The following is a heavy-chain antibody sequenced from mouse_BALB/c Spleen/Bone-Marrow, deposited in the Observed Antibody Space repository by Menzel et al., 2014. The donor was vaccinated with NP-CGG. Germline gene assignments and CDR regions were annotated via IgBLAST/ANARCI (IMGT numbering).Heavy chain of an antibody. CDR1: GFSLTGYG. CDR2: IWGDGST. D-gene: IGHD2-4*01. J-gene: IGHJ4*01. CDR3: ARDSFLITRALDY. Sequence: VMLVESGPGLVAPSQSLSITCTVSGFSLTGYGVSWVRQSPGKGLERLGMIWGDGSTDYNSALKSRLSISKDNSKSQVFLKMNSLQTDDTARYYCARDSFLITRALDYWGQGTSVTVSS. V-gene: IGHV2-6-7*01.